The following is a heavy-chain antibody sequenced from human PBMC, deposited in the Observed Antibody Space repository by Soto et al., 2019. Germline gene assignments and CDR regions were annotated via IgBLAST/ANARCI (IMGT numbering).Heavy chain of an antibody. CDR2: FDPEDDET. J-gene: IGHJ4*02. D-gene: IGHD6-13*01. Sequence: ASVKVSCKVSGYSLSDLSIHWVRQTPGEGLQWMGGFDPEDDETVYAQAFQGRLTMTEDTSTNTAYMELSSLRSEDTAVYYCATHSRSWYRAGWGQGTLVTVSS. V-gene: IGHV1-24*01. CDR1: GYSLSDLS. CDR3: ATHSRSWYRAG.